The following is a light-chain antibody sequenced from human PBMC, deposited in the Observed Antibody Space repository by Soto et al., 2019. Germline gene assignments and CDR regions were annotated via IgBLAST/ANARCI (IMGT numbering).Light chain of an antibody. CDR2: GAY. V-gene: IGKV3-15*01. J-gene: IGKJ1*01. Sequence: EIVMTQSPATLSVSPGERVTLSCRASQSVSSNLAWYQQKPGQAPRLLIYGAYTRVTGIPARFSGSGSGTGFTLTISSLQSEDFAVYCCQQYNSWPSATFRQGTKVEIK. CDR3: QQYNSWPSAT. CDR1: QSVSSN.